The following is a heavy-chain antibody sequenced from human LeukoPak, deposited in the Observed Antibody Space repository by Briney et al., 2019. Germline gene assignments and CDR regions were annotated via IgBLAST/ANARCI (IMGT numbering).Heavy chain of an antibody. CDR3: ARADITIFGVVIGGSYYFDY. CDR1: GGTFSSYA. D-gene: IGHD3-3*01. Sequence: SVKVSCKASGGTFSSYAISWVRQAPGQGLEWMGGIIPIFGTASYAQKFQGRVTITADESTSTAYMELSSLRSEDTAVYYCARADITIFGVVIGGSYYFDYWGQGTLVTVSS. J-gene: IGHJ4*02. V-gene: IGHV1-69*01. CDR2: IIPIFGTA.